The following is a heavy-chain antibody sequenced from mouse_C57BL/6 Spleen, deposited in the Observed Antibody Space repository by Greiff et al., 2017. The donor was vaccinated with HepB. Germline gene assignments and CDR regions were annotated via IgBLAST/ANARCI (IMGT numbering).Heavy chain of an antibody. V-gene: IGHV1-7*01. Sequence: VQLQQSGAELAKPGASVKLSCKASGYTFTSYWMHWVKQRPGQGLEWIGYINPSSGYTKYNQKFKDKATLTADKSSSTAYMQLSSLTYEYSAVYYCARFPYSAGVYFDYWGQGTTLTVSS. D-gene: IGHD3-2*02. CDR3: ARFPYSAGVYFDY. CDR2: INPSSGYT. CDR1: GYTFTSYW. J-gene: IGHJ2*01.